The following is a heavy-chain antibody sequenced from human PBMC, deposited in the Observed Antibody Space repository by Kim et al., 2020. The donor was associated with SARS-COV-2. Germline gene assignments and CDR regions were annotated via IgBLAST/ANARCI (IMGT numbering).Heavy chain of an antibody. J-gene: IGHJ4*02. Sequence: VKGRFTISRDNAKTSLYLQMNGLRDEDTAVYYCARAGGLGYCSGGSCFDYWGQGTLVTVSS. D-gene: IGHD2-15*01. V-gene: IGHV3-48*02. CDR3: ARAGGLGYCSGGSCFDY.